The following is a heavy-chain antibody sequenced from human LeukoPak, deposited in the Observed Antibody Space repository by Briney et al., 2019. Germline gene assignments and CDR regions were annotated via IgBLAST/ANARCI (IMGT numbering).Heavy chain of an antibody. CDR3: ARRTSYYYDSSGPGRWFDP. CDR1: GGSISSSSYY. J-gene: IGHJ5*02. D-gene: IGHD3-22*01. CDR2: IYYSGST. V-gene: IGHV4-39*07. Sequence: SETLSLTCTVSGGSISSSSYYWGWIRQPPGKGLEWIGSIYYSGSTYYNPSLKSRVTISVDTSKNQFSLKLSSVTAADTAVYYCARRTSYYYDSSGPGRWFDPWGQGALVTVSS.